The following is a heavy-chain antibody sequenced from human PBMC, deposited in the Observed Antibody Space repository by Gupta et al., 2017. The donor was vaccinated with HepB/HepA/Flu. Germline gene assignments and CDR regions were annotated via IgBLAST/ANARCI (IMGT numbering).Heavy chain of an antibody. D-gene: IGHD2-8*01. CDR2: IWHDGSNK. V-gene: IGHV3-33*01. Sequence: QVQLVESGGGVVQPGRSLRLSCAASGFTFRNYGLHWVRQAPGKGLEWVAVIWHDGSNKYYADSVKGRFTISRDNSKNTLYLQMNSLRAEDTAVYYCVSEMVYAILESWGQGTLVTVSS. CDR3: VSEMVYAILES. J-gene: IGHJ4*02. CDR1: GFTFRNYG.